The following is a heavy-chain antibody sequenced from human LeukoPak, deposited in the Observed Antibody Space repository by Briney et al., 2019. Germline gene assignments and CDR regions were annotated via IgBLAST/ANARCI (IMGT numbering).Heavy chain of an antibody. D-gene: IGHD5-18*01. CDR3: ARVGYSYGLIYYYYYMDV. CDR1: GYTFTSYY. V-gene: IGHV1-8*02. CDR2: MNPNSGNT. J-gene: IGHJ6*03. Sequence: ASVKVSCKASGYTFTSYYMHWVRQAPGQGLEWLGWMNPNSGNTGYAQKFQGRVTMTRNTSISTAYMELSSLRSEDTAVYYCARVGYSYGLIYYYYYMDVWGKGTTVTVSS.